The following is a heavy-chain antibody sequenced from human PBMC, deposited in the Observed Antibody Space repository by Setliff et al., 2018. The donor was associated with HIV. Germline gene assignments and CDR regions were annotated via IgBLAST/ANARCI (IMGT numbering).Heavy chain of an antibody. CDR1: GGSVSAYS. V-gene: IGHV4-34*01. J-gene: IGHJ5*02. CDR2: INHRRSP. Sequence: PSETLSLTCAVDGGSVSAYSWTWIRQPPEKGLEWIGEINHRRSPTYNPSLKSRVTISLDTSKNQFSLTLDSVTAADTAVYYCARGPKISVTYSNYARDNWFDPWGQGTLVTVSS. D-gene: IGHD4-4*01. CDR3: ARGPKISVTYSNYARDNWFDP.